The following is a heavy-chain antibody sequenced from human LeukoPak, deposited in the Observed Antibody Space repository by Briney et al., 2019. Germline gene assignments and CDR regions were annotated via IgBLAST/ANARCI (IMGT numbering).Heavy chain of an antibody. CDR3: ARWIKGYCSGGSCYLLNYFDY. J-gene: IGHJ4*02. D-gene: IGHD2-15*01. Sequence: ASVKVSCKASGGTFSSYAISWVRQAPGQGLEWMGGIIPIFGTANYAQKFQGRVTITADKSTSTAYMELSSLRSEDTAVYYCARWIKGYCSGGSCYLLNYFDYWAQGTLVTVSS. CDR1: GGTFSSYA. CDR2: IIPIFGTA. V-gene: IGHV1-69*06.